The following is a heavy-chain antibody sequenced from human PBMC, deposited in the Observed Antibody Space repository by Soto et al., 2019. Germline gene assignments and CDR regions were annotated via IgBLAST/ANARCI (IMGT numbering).Heavy chain of an antibody. CDR3: ARDWHGDYGFDY. D-gene: IGHD4-17*01. J-gene: IGHJ4*02. CDR1: GGTFSIYA. V-gene: IGHV1-69*05. Sequence: SVKVSCKASGGTFSIYAISWVRQAPGQGLEWMGGIIPIFGNTNYAQKFQGRVTMTTDTSTSTAYMELRSLRSDDTAVYYCARDWHGDYGFDYWGQGTLVTVSS. CDR2: IIPIFGNT.